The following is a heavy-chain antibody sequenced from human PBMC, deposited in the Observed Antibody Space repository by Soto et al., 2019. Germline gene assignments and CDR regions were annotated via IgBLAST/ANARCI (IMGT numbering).Heavy chain of an antibody. D-gene: IGHD6-13*01. CDR3: AGDWYPRFDP. CDR2: ISPSTGET. V-gene: IGHV1-18*01. Sequence: ASVKVSCKASGYSFSSYGITWVRQAPGQGLEWMGWISPSTGETNYAQKFQGRVTVTTDRSTTTAYLELSSLRPNDTAVYYCAGDWYPRFDPWGPGPLVTV. CDR1: GYSFSSYG. J-gene: IGHJ5*02.